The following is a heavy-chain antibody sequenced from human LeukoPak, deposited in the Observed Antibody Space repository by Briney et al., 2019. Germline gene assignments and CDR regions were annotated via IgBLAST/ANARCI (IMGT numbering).Heavy chain of an antibody. V-gene: IGHV3-23*01. D-gene: IGHD4-11*01. CDR1: GFTFSSFA. CDR3: AKNRGNYYYFDY. CDR2: ISGSGDST. J-gene: IGHJ4*02. Sequence: GGSLRLSCAASGFTFSSFAMSWVRQAPGKGLEWVSAISGSGDSTYYADSVKGRFTISRDNSKNTLYLQMNSLRAEDTAVYYCAKNRGNYYYFDYWGQGTLVTVSS.